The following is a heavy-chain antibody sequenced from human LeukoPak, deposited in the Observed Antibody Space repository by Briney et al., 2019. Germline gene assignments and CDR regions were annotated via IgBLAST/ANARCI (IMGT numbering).Heavy chain of an antibody. CDR3: ARGPPNWGYDY. CDR1: GGTFGSYA. V-gene: IGHV1-69*13. CDR2: IIPIFGTA. D-gene: IGHD7-27*01. Sequence: ASVKVSCKASGGTFGSYAISWVRQAPGQGLEWMGGIIPIFGTANYAQKFQGRVTITADESTSTAYMELSSLRSDDTAVYYCARGPPNWGYDYWGPGTLVTVSS. J-gene: IGHJ4*02.